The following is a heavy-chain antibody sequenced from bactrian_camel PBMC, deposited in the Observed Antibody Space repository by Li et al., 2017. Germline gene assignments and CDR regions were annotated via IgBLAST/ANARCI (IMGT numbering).Heavy chain of an antibody. CDR3: AAGKRLNSDWSRADNWPY. CDR1: GFTFSLWS. Sequence: QVQLVESGGGSVQAGGSLRLSCATSGFTFSLWSIAWFRQAPGKEREGVATIDAENTATYGKSVKGRFTISKDNAKNTLYLQMNSLKPEDTAMYYCAAGKRLNSDWSRADNWPYWGQGTQVTVS. V-gene: IGHV3S55*01. D-gene: IGHD8*01. J-gene: IGHJ4*01. CDR2: IDAENTA.